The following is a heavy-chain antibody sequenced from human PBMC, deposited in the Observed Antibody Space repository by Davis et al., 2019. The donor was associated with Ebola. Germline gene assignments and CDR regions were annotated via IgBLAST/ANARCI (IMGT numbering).Heavy chain of an antibody. Sequence: GESLKISCAASGFTFSSYWMHWVRQAPGKGLVWVSRINSDGSSTSYADSVKGRFTISRDNAKNTLYLQLNSLRAEDTAVYYCARDLAGDIVVVPAAMQGYYYYYGMDVWGQGTTVTVSS. CDR2: INSDGSST. CDR3: ARDLAGDIVVVPAAMQGYYYYYGMDV. D-gene: IGHD2-2*01. CDR1: GFTFSSYW. V-gene: IGHV3-74*01. J-gene: IGHJ6*02.